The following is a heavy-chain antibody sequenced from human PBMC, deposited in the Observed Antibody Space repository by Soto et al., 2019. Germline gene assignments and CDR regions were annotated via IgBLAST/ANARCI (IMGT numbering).Heavy chain of an antibody. CDR2: IYYSGST. Sequence: QVQLQESGPGLVKPSQTLSLTCTVSGGSISSGGYYWSWIRQHPGKGLEWIGYIYYSGSTYYNPSLTSRVTISGDTSKNQFSLKLSSVTAADTAVYYCARPYDYGDYGDAFDIWGQGTMVTVSS. CDR1: GGSISSGGYY. J-gene: IGHJ3*02. V-gene: IGHV4-31*03. CDR3: ARPYDYGDYGDAFDI. D-gene: IGHD4-17*01.